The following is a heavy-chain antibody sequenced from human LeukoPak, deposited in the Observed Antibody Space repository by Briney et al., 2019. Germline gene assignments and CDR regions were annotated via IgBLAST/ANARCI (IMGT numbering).Heavy chain of an antibody. D-gene: IGHD1-26*01. CDR3: ARIVGPIYFDY. V-gene: IGHV4-59*05. CDR1: GGSISSYY. J-gene: IGHJ4*02. CDR2: IYYSGST. Sequence: PSETLSLTCTVSGGSISSYYWSWIRQPPGKGLEWIGRIYYSGSTYCNPSLKSRVNISVDTSKNQFSLKLSSVTAADTAVYYCARIVGPIYFDYWGQGTLVTVSS.